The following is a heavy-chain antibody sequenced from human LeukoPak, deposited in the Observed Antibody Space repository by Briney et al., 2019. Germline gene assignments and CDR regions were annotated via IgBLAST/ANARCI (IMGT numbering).Heavy chain of an antibody. CDR2: IYYSGST. V-gene: IGHV4-39*02. J-gene: IGHJ5*02. Sequence: SETLSLTCTVSGGSISSSSYYWGWIRQPPGKGLEWIGSIYYSGSTYYNPSLKSRVTISVDTSKNQFSLKLSSVTAADTAVYYCARDPHLGFGRFPGWFDPWGQGTLVTVSS. CDR3: ARDPHLGFGRFPGWFDP. D-gene: IGHD3-10*01. CDR1: GGSISSSSYY.